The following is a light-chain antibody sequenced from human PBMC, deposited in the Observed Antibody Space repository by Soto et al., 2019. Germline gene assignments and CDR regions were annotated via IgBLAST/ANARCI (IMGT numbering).Light chain of an antibody. CDR2: EVS. CDR3: SSYSSTSNYV. V-gene: IGLV2-14*01. J-gene: IGLJ1*01. CDR1: SSDVGAYNY. Sequence: QSVLTQPASVSGSPGQSITISCTGTSSDVGAYNYVSWFQQHPDKVPKLIIYEVSNRPSGVSSRFSGSKSGNTASLTISGLQDDEEADYYCSSYSSTSNYVFGSGTKVTV.